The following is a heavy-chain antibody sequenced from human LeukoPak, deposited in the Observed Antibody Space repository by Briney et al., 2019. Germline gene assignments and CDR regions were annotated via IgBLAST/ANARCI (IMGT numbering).Heavy chain of an antibody. CDR1: GFTFSSYG. CDR2: IRYEGSNK. Sequence: GGSLRLSCGASGFTFSSYGMHWVRQAPGKGLEWVAFIRYEGSNKYYADSVKGRLPISRDNSENTLYLQVHSLRAEDRAVYYCAKDRLVRLVGDSSSSYPHDYWGQGTLVSVSS. V-gene: IGHV3-30*02. J-gene: IGHJ4*02. D-gene: IGHD6-6*01. CDR3: AKDRLVRLVGDSSSSYPHDY.